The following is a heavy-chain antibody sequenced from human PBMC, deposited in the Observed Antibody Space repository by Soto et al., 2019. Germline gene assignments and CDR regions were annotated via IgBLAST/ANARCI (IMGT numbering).Heavy chain of an antibody. V-gene: IGHV5-51*01. CDR3: FEN. D-gene: IGHD3-22*01. CDR2: IYPGDSDT. Sequence: LGESLKISCKGSGHIFSNYWIAWVRQMPGKGLEWMGIIYPGDSDTRYSPSFQGQVTITVDKSINTAMYYCARQRLWGTSGYYYFENWGQGTLVTVS. CDR1: GHIFSNYW. J-gene: IGHJ4*02.